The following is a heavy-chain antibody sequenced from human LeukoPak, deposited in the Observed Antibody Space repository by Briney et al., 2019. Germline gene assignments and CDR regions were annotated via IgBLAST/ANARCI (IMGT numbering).Heavy chain of an antibody. Sequence: SETLSLTCAVYGGSFSGYYWSWIRQPPGKGLEWIGGINHSGSTNYNPSLKSRVTISVDTSKNQFSLKLSSVTAADTAVYYCASARRDYSLNWFDPWGQGTLVTVSS. CDR3: ASARRDYSLNWFDP. CDR1: GGSFSGYY. J-gene: IGHJ5*02. CDR2: INHSGST. D-gene: IGHD2-15*01. V-gene: IGHV4-34*01.